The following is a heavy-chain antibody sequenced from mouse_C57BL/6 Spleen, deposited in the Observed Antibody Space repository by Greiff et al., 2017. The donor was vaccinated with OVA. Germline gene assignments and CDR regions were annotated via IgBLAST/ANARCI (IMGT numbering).Heavy chain of an antibody. CDR3: ARNYGNSFAY. J-gene: IGHJ3*01. V-gene: IGHV3-6*01. D-gene: IGHD2-1*01. Sequence: EVQLVESGPGLVKPSQSLSLTCSVTGYSITSGYYWYWIRQPPGNKLEWRGYISYDGSNNYNPSLKNRISITRDTSKNQLFLKLNSVTTEDTATYYCARNYGNSFAYWGQGTLVTVSA. CDR2: ISYDGSN. CDR1: GYSITSGYY.